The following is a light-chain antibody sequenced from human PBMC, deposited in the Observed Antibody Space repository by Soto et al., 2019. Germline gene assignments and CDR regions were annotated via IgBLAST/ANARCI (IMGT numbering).Light chain of an antibody. V-gene: IGKV1-27*01. CDR2: GAS. CDR3: QHYNGAPWT. J-gene: IGKJ1*01. Sequence: DIQMTQSPSSLSASVGDRVTITCRASQGISNYLAWYQQKSEKVPKLLIYGASTLQLGVPSRFSGSGSGTDFTLTISNLQPEDVATYYCQHYNGAPWTFGQGTKVEIK. CDR1: QGISNY.